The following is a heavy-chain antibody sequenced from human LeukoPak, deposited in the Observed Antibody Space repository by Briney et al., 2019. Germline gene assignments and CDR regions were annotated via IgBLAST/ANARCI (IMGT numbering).Heavy chain of an antibody. CDR2: IKQDGSEK. D-gene: IGHD2-8*01. CDR3: ARARNIVLMVYAMEY. Sequence: GGSLRLSCAASGFTFSSYAMSWVRQAPGKGLEWVANIKQDGSEKYYVDSVKGRFTISRDNAKNSLYLQMNSLRAEDTAVYYCARARNIVLMVYAMEYWGQGTLVTVSS. CDR1: GFTFSSYA. V-gene: IGHV3-7*02. J-gene: IGHJ4*02.